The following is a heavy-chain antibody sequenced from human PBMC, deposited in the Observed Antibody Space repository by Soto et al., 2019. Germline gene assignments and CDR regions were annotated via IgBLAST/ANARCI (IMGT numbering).Heavy chain of an antibody. CDR3: ARENQLLLDY. CDR1: GGSISSGGYS. Sequence: PSETLSLTCAVSGGSISSGGYSWSWIRQPPGKGLEWIGYIYYSGSTNYNPSLKSRVTISVDTSKNQFSLKLSSVTAADTAVYYCARENQLLLDYWGQGTLVTVSS. V-gene: IGHV4-30-4*07. J-gene: IGHJ4*02. D-gene: IGHD2-2*01. CDR2: IYYSGST.